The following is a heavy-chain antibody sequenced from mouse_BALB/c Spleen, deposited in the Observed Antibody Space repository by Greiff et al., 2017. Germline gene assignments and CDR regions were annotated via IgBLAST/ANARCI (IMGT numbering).Heavy chain of an antibody. V-gene: IGHV3-2*02. Sequence: EVKLVESGPGLVKPSQSLSLTCTVTGYSITSDYAWNWIRQFPGNKLEWMGYISYSGSTSYNPSLKSRISITRDTSKNQFFLQLNSVTTEDTATYYCARRGFHWYFDVWGAGTTVTVSS. J-gene: IGHJ1*01. CDR2: ISYSGST. CDR1: GYSITSDYA. CDR3: ARRGFHWYFDV.